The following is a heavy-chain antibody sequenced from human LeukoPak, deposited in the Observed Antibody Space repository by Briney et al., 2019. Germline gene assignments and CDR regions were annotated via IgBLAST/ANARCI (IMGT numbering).Heavy chain of an antibody. CDR2: ISDSGTTT. Sequence: PGRSLRLSCAASGFTFSSNAMSWVRQAPGKGLEWVSGISDSGTTTYYADSVKGRFTISRDNSKNTLYLQMNGLRAEDTAVYYCAKTHPSGWYLESWGQGTLVTVSS. V-gene: IGHV3-23*01. D-gene: IGHD6-19*01. CDR3: AKTHPSGWYLES. CDR1: GFTFSSNA. J-gene: IGHJ5*01.